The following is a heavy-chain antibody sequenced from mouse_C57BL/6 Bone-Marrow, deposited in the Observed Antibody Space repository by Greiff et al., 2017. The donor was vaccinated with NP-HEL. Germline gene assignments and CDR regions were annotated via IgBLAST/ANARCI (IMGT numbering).Heavy chain of an antibody. Sequence: EVKLMESGPELVKPGASVKMSCKASGYTFTDYNMHWVKQSHGKSLEWIGYINPNNGGTSYNQKFKGKATLTVNKSSSTAYMELRSLTSEASTVYYCAKLLLRYQSYYAMDYWGQGTSVTVSS. CDR2: INPNNGGT. D-gene: IGHD1-1*01. V-gene: IGHV1-22*01. CDR1: GYTFTDYN. J-gene: IGHJ4*01. CDR3: AKLLLRYQSYYAMDY.